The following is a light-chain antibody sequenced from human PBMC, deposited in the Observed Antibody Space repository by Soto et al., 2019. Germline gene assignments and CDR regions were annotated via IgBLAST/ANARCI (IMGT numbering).Light chain of an antibody. CDR3: AAWDDSLNGAV. Sequence: QSVLTQPPSVSGAPGQRVTLSCSGSSSDIGSNTVNWYQQLPGTAPKLLIYSNNQRPSGVPDRFSGSKSGTSASLAISGLQSEDEADYYCAAWDDSLNGAVFGGGTQLTVL. J-gene: IGLJ7*01. CDR2: SNN. V-gene: IGLV1-44*01. CDR1: SSDIGSNT.